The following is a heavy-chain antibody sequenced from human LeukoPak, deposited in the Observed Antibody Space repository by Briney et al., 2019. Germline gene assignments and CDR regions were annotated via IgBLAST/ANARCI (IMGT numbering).Heavy chain of an antibody. D-gene: IGHD3-22*01. V-gene: IGHV1-8*02. J-gene: IGHJ4*02. CDR2: MNPSSGNT. CDR1: GYTFTGYY. CDR3: ARDFDSSGYYYGY. Sequence: ASVKVSCKASGYTFTGYYMHWVRQATGQGLEWLGWMNPSSGNTGYAQKFQGRVTMTRDTSTSTVYMELSSLRSEDTAVYYCARDFDSSGYYYGYWGQGTLVTVSS.